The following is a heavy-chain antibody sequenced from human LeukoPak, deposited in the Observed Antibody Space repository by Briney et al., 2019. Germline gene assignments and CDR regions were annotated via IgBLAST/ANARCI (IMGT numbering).Heavy chain of an antibody. CDR2: ISSSSSYI. CDR1: GFTVSSNY. V-gene: IGHV3-21*01. CDR3: ARDGAARDSYVV. Sequence: GGSLRLSCAASGFTVSSNYMSWVRQAPGKGLEWVSSISSSSSYIYYADSVKGRFTISRDNAKNSLYLQMNSLRAEDTAVYYCARDGAARDSYVVWGQGTLVTVSS. J-gene: IGHJ4*02. D-gene: IGHD2-15*01.